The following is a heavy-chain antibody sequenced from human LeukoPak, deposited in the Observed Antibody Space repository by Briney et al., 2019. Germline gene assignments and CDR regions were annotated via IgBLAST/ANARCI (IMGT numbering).Heavy chain of an antibody. CDR2: ISAYSGNK. V-gene: IGHV1-18*01. CDR3: ARDNEATFSVRYYDSSGYYPLDY. CDR1: GYTFTTYG. Sequence: ASMKVSCKASGYTFTTYGISWVRQAPGQGLEWMGWISAYSGNKNYAQKVQDRVTMTTDTSTSTAYMELRSLRSDDTAVYFCARDNEATFSVRYYDSSGYYPLDYWGQGTLVTVSP. J-gene: IGHJ4*02. D-gene: IGHD3-22*01.